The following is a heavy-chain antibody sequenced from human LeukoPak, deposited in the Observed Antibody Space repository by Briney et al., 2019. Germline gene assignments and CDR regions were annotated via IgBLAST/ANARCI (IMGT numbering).Heavy chain of an antibody. J-gene: IGHJ4*02. V-gene: IGHV1-2*02. CDR3: ARDIYPVAAAGTGGSYFDY. D-gene: IGHD6-13*01. CDR1: GYTFTSYG. Sequence: ASVRVSCTASGYTFTSYGISWVRQAPGQGLEWMGWINPNSGGTNYAQKFQGRVTMTRDTSISTAYMELSRLRSDDTAVYYCARDIYPVAAAGTGGSYFDYWGQGTLVTVSS. CDR2: INPNSGGT.